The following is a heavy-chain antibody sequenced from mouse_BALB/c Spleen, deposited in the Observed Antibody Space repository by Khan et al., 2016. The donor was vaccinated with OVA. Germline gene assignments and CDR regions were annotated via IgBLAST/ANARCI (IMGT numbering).Heavy chain of an antibody. CDR2: ILPGRGNS. CDR1: GYTFSSYW. Sequence: QMQLEESGAELMKPGASVKISCKATGYTFSSYWIEWVKQRPGHGLEWIGEILPGRGNSNYNEKFKDRATFTADTSSTIAYMQLSSLTSEDSAVYCCASGAGTTYGMDYWGQGTSVTVSS. CDR3: ASGAGTTYGMDY. D-gene: IGHD4-1*01. V-gene: IGHV1-9*01. J-gene: IGHJ4*01.